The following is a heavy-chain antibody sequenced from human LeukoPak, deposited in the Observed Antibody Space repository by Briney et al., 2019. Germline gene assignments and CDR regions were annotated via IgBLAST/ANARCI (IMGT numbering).Heavy chain of an antibody. CDR1: GFTFTSYS. V-gene: IGHV3-21*01. D-gene: IGHD2-15*01. CDR3: ARSSVLVLAANSDY. CDR2: ISDSSSYI. J-gene: IGHJ4*02. Sequence: GGSLRLSCAASGFTFTSYSMNWVRQAPGKGVEWGSSISDSSSYIYYADSVKGRFTISRDNAKNSLYLQMNSLRAEDTAVYYCARSSVLVLAANSDYWGQGTLVTVSS.